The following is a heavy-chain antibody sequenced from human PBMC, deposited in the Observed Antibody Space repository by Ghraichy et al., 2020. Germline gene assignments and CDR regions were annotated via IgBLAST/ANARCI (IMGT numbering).Heavy chain of an antibody. V-gene: IGHV2-5*02. D-gene: IGHD2-15*01. CDR3: AHRERFCGGGGFSKADFYY. CDR1: GFSLSTSGVG. Sequence: SGPTLVKPTQTLTLTCTFSGFSLSTSGVGVGWIRQPPGKALEWLALIYWDDDKRYSPSLKSRLTTTKDTSKNQVFLTMTNMDPVDTATYYCAHRERFCGGGGFSKADFYYWGQGTLVTVSS. CDR2: IYWDDDK. J-gene: IGHJ4*02.